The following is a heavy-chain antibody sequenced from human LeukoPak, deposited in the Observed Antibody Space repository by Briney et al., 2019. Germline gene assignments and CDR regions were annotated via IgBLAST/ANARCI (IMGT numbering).Heavy chain of an antibody. CDR2: IYSGGST. D-gene: IGHD5-24*01. CDR1: GFTVSNNY. V-gene: IGHV3-53*01. J-gene: IGHJ4*02. CDR3: AGGDGDGYNLFDY. Sequence: GGSLRLSCAASGFTVSNNYMSWVRQAPGKGLEWVSVIYSGGSTYYADSVKGRFTISRDNSKNTLYLQINSLRAEDTAVYYCAGGDGDGYNLFDYWGQGTLVTVSS.